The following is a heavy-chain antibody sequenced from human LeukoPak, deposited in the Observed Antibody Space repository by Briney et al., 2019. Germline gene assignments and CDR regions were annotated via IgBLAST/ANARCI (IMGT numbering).Heavy chain of an antibody. CDR1: GGSISSGSYY. Sequence: SQTLSLTCTVSGGSISSGSYYWSWIRQPAGKGLEWIGRIYTSGSTNYNPSLKSRVTISVDTSKNQFSLKLSSVTAADTAVYYCAREDYYGSGSHMDVWGKGTMVTVSS. V-gene: IGHV4-61*02. J-gene: IGHJ6*03. CDR3: AREDYYGSGSHMDV. CDR2: IYTSGST. D-gene: IGHD3-10*01.